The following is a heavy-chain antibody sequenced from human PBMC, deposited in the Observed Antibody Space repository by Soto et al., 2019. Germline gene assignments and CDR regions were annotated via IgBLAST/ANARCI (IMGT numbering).Heavy chain of an antibody. V-gene: IGHV3-21*01. CDR2: ISSSSSYI. CDR1: GFTFSSYS. CDR3: AGEQGSGYYYYGMDV. Sequence: PGGSLRLSCAASGFTFSSYSMNWVRQAPGKGLEWVSSISSSSSYIYYADSVKGRFTISRDNAKNSLYLQMNSLRAEDTAVYYCAGEQGSGYYYYGMDVWGQGTTVTVSS. D-gene: IGHD3-10*01. J-gene: IGHJ6*02.